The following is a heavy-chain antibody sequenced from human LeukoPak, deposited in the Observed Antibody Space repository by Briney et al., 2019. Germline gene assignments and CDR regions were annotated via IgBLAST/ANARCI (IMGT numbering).Heavy chain of an antibody. Sequence: SETLSLTCTVSGGSISSYYWSWIRQPPGKGLEWIGYIYYSGSTNYNPSLKSRVTISVDTSKNQFSLKLSSVTAADTAVYYCARQLRFLEWLLIEYWGQGTLVTVSS. D-gene: IGHD3-3*01. CDR3: ARQLRFLEWLLIEY. V-gene: IGHV4-59*01. CDR2: IYYSGST. CDR1: GGSISSYY. J-gene: IGHJ4*02.